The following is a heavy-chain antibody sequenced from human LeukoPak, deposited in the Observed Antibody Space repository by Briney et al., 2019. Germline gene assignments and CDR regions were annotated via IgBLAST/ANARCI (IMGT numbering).Heavy chain of an antibody. Sequence: GESLKISCKGSGYSFTSYWIGWVRPMPGKGLEWMGIIYPGDSDTRYSPSFQGQVTISADKSISTAYLQWSSLKASDTAMYYCARGLERTGYYYYGMDVWGQGTTVTVSS. CDR1: GYSFTSYW. D-gene: IGHD3-22*01. CDR3: ARGLERTGYYYYGMDV. V-gene: IGHV5-51*01. J-gene: IGHJ6*02. CDR2: IYPGDSDT.